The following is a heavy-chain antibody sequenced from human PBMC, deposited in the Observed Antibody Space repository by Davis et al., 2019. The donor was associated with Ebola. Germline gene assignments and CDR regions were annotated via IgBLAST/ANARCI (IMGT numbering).Heavy chain of an antibody. CDR3: ASSGIAAAGTGWFDP. CDR2: INAGNGNT. V-gene: IGHV1-3*01. CDR1: GYTFTSYG. Sequence: ASVKVSCKASGYTFTSYGISWVRQAPGQRLEWMGWINAGNGNTKYSQKFQGRVTITRDTSASTAYMELSSLRSEDTAVYYCASSGIAAAGTGWFDPWGQGTLVTVSS. D-gene: IGHD6-13*01. J-gene: IGHJ5*02.